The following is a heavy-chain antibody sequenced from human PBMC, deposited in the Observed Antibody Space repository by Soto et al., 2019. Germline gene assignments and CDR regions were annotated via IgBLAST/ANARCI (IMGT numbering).Heavy chain of an antibody. CDR3: AKDQFKANGQFDAFDV. CDR1: RFTFSDYA. J-gene: IGHJ3*01. D-gene: IGHD2-8*01. Sequence: EVQLLESGGGLVQPGGSLRLSCVASRFTFSDYAMSWVRQAPGKGLEWGSAIGGNGGDTHYTDSVKGRFTISRDNSKNTLYLLMNSLRPEDTAMYYCAKDQFKANGQFDAFDVWGQGTVVTVSS. CDR2: IGGNGGDT. V-gene: IGHV3-23*01.